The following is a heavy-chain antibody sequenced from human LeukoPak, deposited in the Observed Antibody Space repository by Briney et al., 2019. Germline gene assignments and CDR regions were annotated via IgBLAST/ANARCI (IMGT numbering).Heavy chain of an antibody. V-gene: IGHV3-74*01. J-gene: IGHJ4*02. CDR3: AREIPTTY. CDR2: ISGDGSTT. Sequence: GRSLRLSCVASGFTFSSYGMHWVRQAPGKGLVWVSRISGDGSTTAYADSVKGRFTISRDNAKNTLYLQMNSLRTEDTAIYYCAREIPTTYWGQGTQVTVSS. D-gene: IGHD1-1*01. CDR1: GFTFSSYG.